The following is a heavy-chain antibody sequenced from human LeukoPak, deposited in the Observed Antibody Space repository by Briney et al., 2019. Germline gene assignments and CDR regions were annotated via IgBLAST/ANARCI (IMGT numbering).Heavy chain of an antibody. V-gene: IGHV3-23*01. Sequence: HPGGSLRLSGAASAFTFSSYAMSWVRQAPGKGLEWVSAISGSGGSTYYADSVKGRFTISRDNSKNTLYLQMNSLRAEDTAVYYCAKERAKFTSPANIWGQGTMVTVSS. CDR3: AKERAKFTSPANI. CDR1: AFTFSSYA. CDR2: ISGSGGST. J-gene: IGHJ3*02.